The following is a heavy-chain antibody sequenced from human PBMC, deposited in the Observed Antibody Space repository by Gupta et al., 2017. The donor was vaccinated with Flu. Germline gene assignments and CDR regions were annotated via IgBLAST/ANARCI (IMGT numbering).Heavy chain of an antibody. V-gene: IGHV3-23*01. CDR3: AKAESVGSYAASY. J-gene: IGHJ4*02. CDR1: FSSYA. CDR2: ISGSGGST. Sequence: FSSYAMSWVRQAPGKGLEWVSAISGSGGSTYYADAVKGRFTISRDNSKNTLYLQMNSLRAEDTAVYYCAKAESVGSYAASYWGQVTLVTVSS. D-gene: IGHD1-26*01.